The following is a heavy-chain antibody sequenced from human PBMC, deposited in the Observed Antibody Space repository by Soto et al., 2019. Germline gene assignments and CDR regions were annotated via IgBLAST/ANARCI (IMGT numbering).Heavy chain of an antibody. CDR2: IDPSDSYT. CDR1: GYSFTSYW. D-gene: IGHD6-19*01. J-gene: IGHJ6*02. Sequence: GESLKISCKGSGYSFTSYWISWVRQMPGKGLEWMGRIDPSDSYTNYSPSFQGHVTISADKSISTAYLQWSSLKASDTAMYYCARHTSGIAVAGVYYYYGMDVWGQGTTVTVSS. CDR3: ARHTSGIAVAGVYYYYGMDV. V-gene: IGHV5-10-1*01.